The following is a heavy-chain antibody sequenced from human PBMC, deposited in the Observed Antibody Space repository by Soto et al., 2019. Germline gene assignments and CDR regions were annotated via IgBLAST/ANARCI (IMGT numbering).Heavy chain of an antibody. CDR3: ARDGPSRAFYCYGMDV. CDR1: GFTFSSYA. V-gene: IGHV3-30-3*01. J-gene: IGHJ6*02. CDR2: ISYDGSNK. D-gene: IGHD6-13*01. Sequence: QVQLVESGGGVVQPGRSLRLSCAASGFTFSSYAMHWVRQAPGKGLEWVAVISYDGSNKYYADSVKGRFTISRDNSKNTLYLQMNSLRAEDTAVYYCARDGPSRAFYCYGMDVWGQGTTVTVSS.